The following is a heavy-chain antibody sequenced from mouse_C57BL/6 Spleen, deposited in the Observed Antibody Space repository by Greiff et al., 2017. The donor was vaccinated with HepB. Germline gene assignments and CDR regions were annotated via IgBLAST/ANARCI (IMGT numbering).Heavy chain of an antibody. V-gene: IGHV1-82*01. CDR1: GYAFSSSW. D-gene: IGHD3-2*02. Sequence: QVQLKESGPELVKPGASVKISCKASGYAFSSSWMNWVKQRPGKGLEWIGRIYPGDGDTNYNGKFKGKATLTADKSSSTAYMQLSSLTSEDSAVYFCAREYSSGDVGYAMDYWGQGTSVTVSS. J-gene: IGHJ4*01. CDR3: AREYSSGDVGYAMDY. CDR2: IYPGDGDT.